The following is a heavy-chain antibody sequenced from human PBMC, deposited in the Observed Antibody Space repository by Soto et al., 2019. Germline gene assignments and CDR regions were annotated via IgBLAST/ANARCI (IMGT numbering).Heavy chain of an antibody. D-gene: IGHD3-3*01. CDR2: IKSKTDGGTT. CDR1: GFTFSNAW. CDR3: TTSITIFGVVINNNWFDP. J-gene: IGHJ5*02. V-gene: IGHV3-15*07. Sequence: PGGSLRLSCAASGFTFSNAWMNWFGQAPGKGLEWVGRIKSKTDGGTTDYAAPVKGRFTISRDDSKNTLYLQMNSLKTEDTAVYYCTTSITIFGVVINNNWFDPWGQGTLVTVSS.